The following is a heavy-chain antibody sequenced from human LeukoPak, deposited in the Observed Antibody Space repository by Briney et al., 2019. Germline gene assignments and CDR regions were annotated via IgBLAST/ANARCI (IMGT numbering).Heavy chain of an antibody. CDR1: GASISSGSYY. CDR2: IYTSGST. D-gene: IGHD2-2*01. V-gene: IGHV4-61*09. J-gene: IGHJ4*02. Sequence: TLSLTCTVSGASISSGSYYWSWIRQPARRGLEWIGHIYTSGSTNYNPSLQSRVTISVNTSKNQFSLKLSSVTAADTAVYYCARERLGYCSSTSCPFDYWGQGTLVTVSS. CDR3: ARERLGYCSSTSCPFDY.